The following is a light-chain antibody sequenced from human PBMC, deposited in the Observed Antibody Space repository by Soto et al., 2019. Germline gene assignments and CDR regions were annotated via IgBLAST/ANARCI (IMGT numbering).Light chain of an antibody. CDR1: QSISGT. CDR2: GAS. J-gene: IGKJ1*01. CDR3: QQYDNWPWT. Sequence: EIVMKQSPATLSVSPRGRATLSCRASQSISGTLAWYQQKPGQAPRLLIYGASTRAAGFPARFSGSGSGTDFTLTISSLQSEDFAVYYCQQYDNWPWTFGQGTKVEIK. V-gene: IGKV3-15*01.